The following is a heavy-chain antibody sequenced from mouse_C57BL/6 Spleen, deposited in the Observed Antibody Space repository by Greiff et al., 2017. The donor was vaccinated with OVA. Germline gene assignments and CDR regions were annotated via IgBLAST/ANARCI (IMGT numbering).Heavy chain of an antibody. V-gene: IGHV1-42*01. CDR2: INPSTGGT. CDR1: GYSFTGYY. D-gene: IGHD1-1*01. CDR3: ARYYYGSSYAMDY. J-gene: IGHJ4*01. Sequence: VQLQQSGPELVKPGASVKISCKASGYSFTGYYMNWVKQSPEQSLEWIGEINPSTGGTTYNQKFKAKATLTVDKSSSTAYMQLKSLTSEGSAVYYCARYYYGSSYAMDYWGQGTSVTVSS.